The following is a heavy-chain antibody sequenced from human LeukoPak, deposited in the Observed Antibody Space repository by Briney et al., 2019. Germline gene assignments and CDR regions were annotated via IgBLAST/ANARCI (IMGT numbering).Heavy chain of an antibody. CDR2: IGTAGDT. CDR3: AREVTGSYYFDF. J-gene: IGHJ4*02. V-gene: IGHV3-13*04. D-gene: IGHD3-9*01. CDR1: GFTFSSYD. Sequence: GGSLRLSCAASGFTFSSYDMHWVRQGTGKGLEWVSAIGTAGDTYYPGSVKGRFTISRENAKNTLYLQMNSLRAEDTAVYYCAREVTGSYYFDFWGQGTLATVST.